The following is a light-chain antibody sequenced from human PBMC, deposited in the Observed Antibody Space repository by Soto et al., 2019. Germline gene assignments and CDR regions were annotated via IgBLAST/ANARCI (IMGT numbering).Light chain of an antibody. V-gene: IGLV2-14*03. CDR1: GSDVDDYNY. CDR3: SSYTSSNTVV. J-gene: IGLJ2*01. CDR2: DVS. Sequence: QSALTQPASVSGSPGQSITISCTGTGSDVDDYNYVSWYQQHPGKAPKLMIYDVSNRPSGVSNRFSGSKSGSTASLTISGLQAEDEADYYCSSYTSSNTVVFGGGTKLTVL.